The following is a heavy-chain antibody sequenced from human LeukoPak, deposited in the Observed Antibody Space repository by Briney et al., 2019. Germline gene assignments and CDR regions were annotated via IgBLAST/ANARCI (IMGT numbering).Heavy chain of an antibody. CDR2: ISTSSTTI. V-gene: IGHV3-48*02. J-gene: IGHJ4*02. Sequence: PGGSLRLSCAASGFTFSNYDMNWVRLAPGKGLEWVSYISTSSTTIYYADSVKGRFTISRDNAKNSLYLQMNNLGDDDTAVYFCARSFDHWGQGTLVTVSS. CDR1: GFTFSNYD. CDR3: ARSFDH.